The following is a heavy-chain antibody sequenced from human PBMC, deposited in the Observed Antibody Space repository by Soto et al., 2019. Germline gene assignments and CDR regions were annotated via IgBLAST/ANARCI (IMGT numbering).Heavy chain of an antibody. CDR2: IIPIFGTA. J-gene: IGHJ4*02. V-gene: IGHV1-69*01. Sequence: QVQLVQSGAEVKKPGSSVKVSCKASGGTFSSYAISWVRQAPGQGLEWMGGIIPIFGTANYAQKFQGRDTITADDSTSTAYMELISLRSEDTAVYYCARGIYCSGGSCYGYYFDYWGQGTLVTVSS. CDR3: ARGIYCSGGSCYGYYFDY. CDR1: GGTFSSYA. D-gene: IGHD2-15*01.